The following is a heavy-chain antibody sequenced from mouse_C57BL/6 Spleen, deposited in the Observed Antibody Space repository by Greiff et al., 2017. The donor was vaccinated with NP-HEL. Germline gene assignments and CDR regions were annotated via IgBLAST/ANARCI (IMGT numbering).Heavy chain of an antibody. CDR3: ARSHYYGSSYEAY. Sequence: EVQRVESGPELVKPGASVKISCKASGYSFTGYYMNWVKQSPEKSLEWIGEINPSTGGTTYNQKFKAKATLTVDKSSSTAYMQLKSLTSEDSAVYYCARSHYYGSSYEAYWGQGTLVTVSA. CDR2: INPSTGGT. V-gene: IGHV1-42*01. D-gene: IGHD1-1*01. J-gene: IGHJ3*01. CDR1: GYSFTGYY.